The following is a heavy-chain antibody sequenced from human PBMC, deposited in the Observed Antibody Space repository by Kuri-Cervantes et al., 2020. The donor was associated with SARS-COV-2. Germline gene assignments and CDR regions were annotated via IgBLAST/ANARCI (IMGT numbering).Heavy chain of an antibody. V-gene: IGHV4-61*10. CDR1: GGSISNYGYY. Sequence: SETLSLTCTVSGGSISNYGYYWSWIRQPAGKGLEWIGFIYASGGTSYNASLKSRVTISVDTSKNQFSLKLSSVTAADTAVYYCARVKPYYDSSGYSPPHYYYYYMDVWGKGTTVTVSS. J-gene: IGHJ6*03. D-gene: IGHD3-22*01. CDR2: IYASGGT. CDR3: ARVKPYYDSSGYSPPHYYYYYMDV.